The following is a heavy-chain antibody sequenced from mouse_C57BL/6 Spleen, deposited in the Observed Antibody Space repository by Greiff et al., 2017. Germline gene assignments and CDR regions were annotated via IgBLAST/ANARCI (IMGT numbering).Heavy chain of an antibody. V-gene: IGHV1-53*01. J-gene: IGHJ4*01. D-gene: IGHD1-1*01. CDR3: SRAPYGSSYDYAMDY. Sequence: QVQLQQPGPELVKPGASVKLSCKASGYTFTSYWMHWVKQRPGQGLEWIGNINPSNGGTNYNEKFKSKATLTVDKSSSTAYMQLSSLTSEDSAVYYCSRAPYGSSYDYAMDYWGQGTSVTVSS. CDR1: GYTFTSYW. CDR2: INPSNGGT.